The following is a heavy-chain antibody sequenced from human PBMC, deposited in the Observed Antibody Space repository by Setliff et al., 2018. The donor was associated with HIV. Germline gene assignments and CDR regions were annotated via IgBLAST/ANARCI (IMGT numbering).Heavy chain of an antibody. CDR2: IYTSGST. CDR1: GGSISSGIYY. CDR3: ARASVGATGLYAFEI. Sequence: SETLSLTCTVSGGSISSGIYYWSWIRQPAGQGLEWIGHIYTSGSTNYSPSVKSRVTISVDTSKNQFSLRLNSVTAADTAVYYCARASVGATGLYAFEIWGQGTVVTVSS. J-gene: IGHJ3*02. V-gene: IGHV4-61*09. D-gene: IGHD1-26*01.